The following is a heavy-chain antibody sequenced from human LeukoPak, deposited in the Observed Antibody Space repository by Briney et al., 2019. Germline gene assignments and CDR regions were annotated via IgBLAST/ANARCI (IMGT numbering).Heavy chain of an antibody. CDR1: GFTFSSCW. Sequence: GGSLRLSCAASGFTFSSCWMHWVRQAPGKGLVWVSRINSDGSSTSYADSVKGRFTISRDNAKNTLYLQMNSLRAEDTAVYYCARGEDYTKFDYWGQGTLVTVSS. V-gene: IGHV3-74*01. CDR2: INSDGSST. J-gene: IGHJ4*02. D-gene: IGHD4-11*01. CDR3: ARGEDYTKFDY.